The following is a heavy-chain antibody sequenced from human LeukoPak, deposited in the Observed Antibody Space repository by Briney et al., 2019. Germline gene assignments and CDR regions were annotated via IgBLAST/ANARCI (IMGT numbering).Heavy chain of an antibody. J-gene: IGHJ5*02. D-gene: IGHD3-10*01. CDR3: ARRKGSPTRKQNWFDP. CDR2: MNPNSGNT. CDR1: GYTFTSYD. V-gene: IGHV1-8*01. Sequence: SVKVSCKASGYTFTSYDINWVRQATRQALKWMAWMNPNSGNTGYAQKFQGRVTMTRTTSISTAYMELSSLTSEATAVYYCARRKGSPTRKQNWFDPWGQGTLVTVS.